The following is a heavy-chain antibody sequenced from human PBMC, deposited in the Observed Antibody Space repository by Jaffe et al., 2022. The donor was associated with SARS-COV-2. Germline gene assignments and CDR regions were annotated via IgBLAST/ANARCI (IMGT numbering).Heavy chain of an antibody. J-gene: IGHJ4*02. D-gene: IGHD6-13*01. CDR1: GFTFSSYE. CDR2: ISSSGSTI. CDR3: ARSPLGIAAAVDY. V-gene: IGHV3-48*03. Sequence: EVQLVESGGGLVQPGGSLRLSCAASGFTFSSYEMNWVRQAPGKGLEWVSYISSSGSTIYYADSVKGRFTISRDNAKNSLYLQMNSLRAEDTAVYYCARSPLGIAAAVDYWGQGTLVTVSS.